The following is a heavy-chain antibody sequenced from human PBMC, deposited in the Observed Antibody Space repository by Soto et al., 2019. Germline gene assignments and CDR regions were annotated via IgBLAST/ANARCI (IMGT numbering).Heavy chain of an antibody. Sequence: QVQLVESGGGVVLPGRSLRLSCEVSEFTFRSHGMHWVRQAPGKGLEWLAVISYDGTNTYYADSVEGRFTISRHNSKNTLYLQMNSLRVEDTAVYYCAKGKEWELHLFYLLDVWGQGTTVTVS. CDR1: EFTFRSHG. V-gene: IGHV3-30*18. J-gene: IGHJ6*02. CDR3: AKGKEWELHLFYLLDV. CDR2: ISYDGTNT. D-gene: IGHD1-26*01.